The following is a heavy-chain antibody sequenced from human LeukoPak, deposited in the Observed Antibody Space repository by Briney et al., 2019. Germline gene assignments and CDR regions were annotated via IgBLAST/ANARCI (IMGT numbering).Heavy chain of an antibody. D-gene: IGHD3-3*01. CDR3: ARALHYDFWSSRAFGY. V-gene: IGHV3-11*04. J-gene: IGHJ4*02. CDR2: ISGSGGTI. Sequence: GGSLRLSCAASGFTFSDYYMSWIRQAPGKGLEWVSYISGSGGTIYYADSVKGRFTISRDNAKNSPYLQMNSLRVEDTAVYYCARALHYDFWSSRAFGYWGQGTLVTVSS. CDR1: GFTFSDYY.